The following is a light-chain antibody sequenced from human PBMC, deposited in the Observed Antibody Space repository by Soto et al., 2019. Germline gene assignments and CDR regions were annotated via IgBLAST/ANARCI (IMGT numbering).Light chain of an antibody. CDR2: DTS. J-gene: IGKJ5*01. Sequence: EFVLTQSPGTLSLSPGERATLSCRASQSLTNSFMAWYQQKPGQAPRLPIYDTSSRASGIPDRFSGSGSGTDFTLTISRLETEDFAVFYCQQYGTSEIIFGQGTRLEIK. CDR3: QQYGTSEII. CDR1: QSLTNSF. V-gene: IGKV3-20*01.